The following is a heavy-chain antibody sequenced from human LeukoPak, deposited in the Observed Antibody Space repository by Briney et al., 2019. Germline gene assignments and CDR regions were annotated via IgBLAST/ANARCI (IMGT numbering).Heavy chain of an antibody. Sequence: GGSLRLSCAASGFTFSDYWMHWVRHAPGRGLVWVSRINPDGSDIIYADSGKGRFTISRDNAKNTLYLQMHSLRAEDTAVYYCARGGGDFWSAYYSGYYFDYWGQGTLVTVSS. CDR3: ARGGGDFWSAYYSGYYFDY. D-gene: IGHD3-3*01. CDR2: INPDGSDI. J-gene: IGHJ4*02. V-gene: IGHV3-74*01. CDR1: GFTFSDYW.